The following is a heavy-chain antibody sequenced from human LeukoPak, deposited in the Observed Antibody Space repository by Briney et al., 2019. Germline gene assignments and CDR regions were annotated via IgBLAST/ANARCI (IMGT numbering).Heavy chain of an antibody. D-gene: IGHD2-21*02. CDR2: MYYSGST. V-gene: IGHV4-59*08. Sequence: SETLSLTCTVSGGSIRSYYWSWIRQPPGKGLEWIGYMYYSGSTNYNPALKSRVTISVDTSKNQFSLKLSSVTAADTAVYYCACTYCGADCSEVERFFDYWGQGTLVTVSS. CDR1: GGSIRSYY. CDR3: ACTYCGADCSEVERFFDY. J-gene: IGHJ4*02.